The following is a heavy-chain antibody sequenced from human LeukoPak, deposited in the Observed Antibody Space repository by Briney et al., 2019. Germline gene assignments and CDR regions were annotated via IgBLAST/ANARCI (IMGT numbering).Heavy chain of an antibody. V-gene: IGHV4-4*07. J-gene: IGHJ4*02. CDR2: IHTTGST. CDR1: VGFTTYDY. CDR3: ARGGGNRHFDS. Sequence: SETLPLTCSVSVGFTTYDYWNWIRQPAGQAPEWIGRIHTTGSTNYHPSLKSRLTMTLDKSKKQFSLKVTSMTAADTALYYCARGGGNRHFDSWGQGILVTVSS. D-gene: IGHD2-15*01.